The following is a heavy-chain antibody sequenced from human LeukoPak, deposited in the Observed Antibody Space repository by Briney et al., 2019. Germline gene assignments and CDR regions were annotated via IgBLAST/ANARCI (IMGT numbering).Heavy chain of an antibody. V-gene: IGHV3-21*01. CDR1: GFTFSSYS. CDR2: ISSSSSYI. D-gene: IGHD3-22*01. Sequence: GGSLRLSCAASGFTFSSYSMNWVRQAPGKGLEWVSSISSSSSYIYYADSVKGRFTISRDNAKNSLYLQMNSLRAEDTAVYYCARDLNPVYYDSSCNYSPRDAFDIWGQGTMVTVSS. J-gene: IGHJ3*02. CDR3: ARDLNPVYYDSSCNYSPRDAFDI.